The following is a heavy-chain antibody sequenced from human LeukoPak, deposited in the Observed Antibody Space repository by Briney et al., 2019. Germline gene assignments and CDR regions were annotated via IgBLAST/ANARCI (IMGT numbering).Heavy chain of an antibody. CDR3: ATRGYCSGTSCYAPQP. J-gene: IGHJ5*02. CDR1: GFTVSSNY. Sequence: GGSLRLSCAASGFTVSSNYMSWVRQAPGKGLEWVSAITGTGGSTYYADSVKGRFTISRDNSKNTLYLQMNSLRAEDTAVYYCATRGYCSGTSCYAPQPWGQGTLVTVSS. D-gene: IGHD2-2*01. V-gene: IGHV3-23*01. CDR2: ITGTGGST.